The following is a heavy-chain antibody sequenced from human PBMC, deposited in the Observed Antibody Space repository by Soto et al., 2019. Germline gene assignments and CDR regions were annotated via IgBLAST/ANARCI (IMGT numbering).Heavy chain of an antibody. CDR2: INAVNGNT. CDR3: ARDEVVPAPIRLDYYSYGMDV. J-gene: IGHJ6*02. V-gene: IGHV1-3*01. Sequence: QVQRVQSGAEVKKPGASVKVSCKASGYTFTSYAMHWVRQAPGQRLEWMGWINAVNGNTKYSQKCQGRVTITRDTSESTADMALRTLRSEDTAVYYCARDEVVPAPIRLDYYSYGMDVWGQGTTVTVSS. D-gene: IGHD2-2*02. CDR1: GYTFTSYA.